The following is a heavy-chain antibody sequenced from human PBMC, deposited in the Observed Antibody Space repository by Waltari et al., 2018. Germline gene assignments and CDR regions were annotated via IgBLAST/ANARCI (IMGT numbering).Heavy chain of an antibody. D-gene: IGHD7-27*01. J-gene: IGHJ2*01. CDR1: GYTLTELS. V-gene: IGHV1-24*01. CDR3: AISSTAQLNWGFDL. Sequence: QVQLVQSGAEVKKPGASVKVSCKVSGYTLTELSMHWVRQAPGKGLEWMGGFDPEDSETIYAQKFQGRVTMTEDTSTDTAYMELRSLRSDDTAVYYCAISSTAQLNWGFDLWGRGTLVTVSS. CDR2: FDPEDSET.